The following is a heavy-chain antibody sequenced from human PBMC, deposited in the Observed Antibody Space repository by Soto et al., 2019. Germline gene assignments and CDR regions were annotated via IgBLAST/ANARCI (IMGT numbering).Heavy chain of an antibody. V-gene: IGHV4-59*01. D-gene: IGHD6-19*01. CDR3: ARNWFSVAVRYYFDY. Sequence: SETLSLTCTVSGGSINTYHLSWIRQHPGKGLEWIWYIDYSGRTNYNPSLESRVTISIDTSKKQFSLKLNYVTAADTAVYYCARNWFSVAVRYYFDYWGQGTLVTVSS. J-gene: IGHJ4*02. CDR2: IDYSGRT. CDR1: GGSINTYH.